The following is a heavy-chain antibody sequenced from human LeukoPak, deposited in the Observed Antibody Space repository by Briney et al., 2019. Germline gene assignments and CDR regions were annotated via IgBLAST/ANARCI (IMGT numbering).Heavy chain of an antibody. Sequence: PGGSLRLSCAASGFTFSDYYMTWIRQAPGKGLEWVSVIYSGGSTYYADSVKGRFTISRDNSKNTLYLQMNSLRAEDTAVYYCAREGFLRYGFDYWGQGTLVTVSS. CDR3: AREGFLRYGFDY. V-gene: IGHV3-53*01. CDR2: IYSGGST. D-gene: IGHD4-17*01. J-gene: IGHJ4*02. CDR1: GFTFSDYY.